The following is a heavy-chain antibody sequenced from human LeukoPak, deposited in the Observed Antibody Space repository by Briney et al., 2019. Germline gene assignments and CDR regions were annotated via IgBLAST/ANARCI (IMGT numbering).Heavy chain of an antibody. CDR1: GFIFSSYG. CDR2: IRYDGINK. V-gene: IGHV3-30*02. Sequence: GGSLRLSCAASGFIFSSYGMHWVRQAPGKGLEWVTFIRYDGINKYYADSVKGRFTISRDNAKNSLYLQMKSLRAEDTAVYYCARGKTSQNIVTRKTYNWFDPWGQGTLVTVSS. D-gene: IGHD2/OR15-2a*01. CDR3: ARGKTSQNIVTRKTYNWFDP. J-gene: IGHJ5*02.